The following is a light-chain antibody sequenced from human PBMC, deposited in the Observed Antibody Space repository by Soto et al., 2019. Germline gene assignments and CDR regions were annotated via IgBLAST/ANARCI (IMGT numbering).Light chain of an antibody. V-gene: IGLV2-11*01. Sequence: QSVLTQPRSVSGSLGQSVTISCTGTSSDIGAYNYVSWYQHHPGKAPRLMIYDVTKRPSGVPDHFSGSKSGNTASLTISGLQTEDEADYYCCSYAGSDTYVVFGGGTKLTVL. CDR3: CSYAGSDTYVV. CDR1: SSDIGAYNY. CDR2: DVT. J-gene: IGLJ2*01.